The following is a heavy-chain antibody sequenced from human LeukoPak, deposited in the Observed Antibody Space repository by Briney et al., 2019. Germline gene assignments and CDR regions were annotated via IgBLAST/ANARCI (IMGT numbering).Heavy chain of an antibody. CDR1: GYTFTGYY. D-gene: IGHD3-22*01. CDR3: ARDGDSSGYSPRGPLGY. CDR2: INPNSGGT. Sequence: ASVKVSCKASGYTFTGYYMHWVRQAPGQGLEWMAWINPNSGGTNYAQKFQGRVTMTRDTSISTAYMGLSSLRSDDTAVYYCARDGDSSGYSPRGPLGYWGQGTLVTVSS. V-gene: IGHV1-2*02. J-gene: IGHJ4*02.